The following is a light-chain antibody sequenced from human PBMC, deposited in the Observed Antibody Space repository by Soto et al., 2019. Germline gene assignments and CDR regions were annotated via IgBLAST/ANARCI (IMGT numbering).Light chain of an antibody. V-gene: IGLV1-51*01. CDR1: SSNIGGNS. CDR3: TSPTPGSLYV. Sequence: QSVLTQPPSVSAAPGQKVTISCSGSSSNIGGNSVSWYQQLPGTAPKLLIYDDNKRPSGIPDRSSGSKSGTSATLGISGLQAEDEADYFCTSPTPGSLYVFGTGTKVTVL. CDR2: DDN. J-gene: IGLJ1*01.